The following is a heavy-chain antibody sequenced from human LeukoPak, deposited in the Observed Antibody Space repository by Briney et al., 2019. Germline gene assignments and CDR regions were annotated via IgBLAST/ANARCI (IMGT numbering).Heavy chain of an antibody. Sequence: GGSLRLSCAASGFTFSSYGMHWVRQAPGKGLEWVAFIRYDGSNKYYADSVKGRFTISRDNSKNTLYLQMNSLRAEDTAVYYCASSFYSSSWYYFDYWGQGTLVTVSS. D-gene: IGHD6-13*01. CDR1: GFTFSSYG. CDR2: IRYDGSNK. V-gene: IGHV3-30*02. CDR3: ASSFYSSSWYYFDY. J-gene: IGHJ4*02.